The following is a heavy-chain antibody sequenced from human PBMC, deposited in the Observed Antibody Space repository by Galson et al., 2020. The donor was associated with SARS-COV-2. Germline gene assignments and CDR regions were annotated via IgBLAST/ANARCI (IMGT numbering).Heavy chain of an antibody. V-gene: IGHV4-30-2*01. D-gene: IGHD4-17*01. Sequence: SETLSLTCAVSGSSISSGSYSWNWIRQPPGKGLEWLRYISHSGGTYYNPSLKSRVTISGDRSKNQFSLRQSSVTAADTAVYYCARLHYGEYAPEAFDIWGPGTRVTVAS. CDR1: GSSISSGSYS. J-gene: IGHJ3*02. CDR2: ISHSGGT. CDR3: ARLHYGEYAPEAFDI.